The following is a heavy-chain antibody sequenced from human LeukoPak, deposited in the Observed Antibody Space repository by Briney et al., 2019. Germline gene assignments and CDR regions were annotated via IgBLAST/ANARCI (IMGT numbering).Heavy chain of an antibody. CDR1: GFTFSSYA. Sequence: GGSLRLSCAASGFTFSSYAMSWVRQAPGKGLEWVSSISNSGGRTFYTDSVKGRFTISRDNSKITLYLQMNSLRAEDTAVYYCARMSGDGHNFMSYWGQGTLVTVSS. J-gene: IGHJ4*02. CDR2: ISNSGGRT. CDR3: ARMSGDGHNFMSY. V-gene: IGHV3-23*01. D-gene: IGHD5-24*01.